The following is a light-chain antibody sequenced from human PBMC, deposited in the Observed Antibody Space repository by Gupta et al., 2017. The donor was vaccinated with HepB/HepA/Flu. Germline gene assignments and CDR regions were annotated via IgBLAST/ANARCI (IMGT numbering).Light chain of an antibody. CDR1: SSDVGGYNY. V-gene: IGLV2-8*01. J-gene: IGLJ3*02. Sequence: QSALTQPPSASGSPGQSVTISCTGTSSDVGGYNYVSWYQQHPGKAPKVMIYEVSKRPSGVPDRFSGSKSGNTASLTASGLQAEDEADYYCSSNAGSNTLVFGGGTKLTVL. CDR2: EVS. CDR3: SSNAGSNTLV.